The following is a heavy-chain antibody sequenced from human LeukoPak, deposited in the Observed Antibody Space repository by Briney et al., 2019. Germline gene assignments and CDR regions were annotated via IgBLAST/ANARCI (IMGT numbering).Heavy chain of an antibody. Sequence: GESLKISCKGSGYSFSTYWIGWVRQMPGQGLEWMGIIYPGDSDTTYSPSFQGQVTISVDKSISTAYLQWSSLKASDTAIYYCARQLKSVPTVMEIAVDYWGQGTLVTVSS. J-gene: IGHJ4*02. CDR1: GYSFSTYW. CDR2: IYPGDSDT. V-gene: IGHV5-51*01. D-gene: IGHD5-18*01. CDR3: ARQLKSVPTVMEIAVDY.